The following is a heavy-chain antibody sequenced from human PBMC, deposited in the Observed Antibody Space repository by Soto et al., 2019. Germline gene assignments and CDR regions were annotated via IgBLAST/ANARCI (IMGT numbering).Heavy chain of an antibody. D-gene: IGHD6-13*01. J-gene: IGHJ4*02. CDR3: ARDETSGIHYFHY. CDR2: VYYSGST. CDR1: GDSVNSYY. Sequence: TENLALTCTVNGDSVNSYYWSWMRQPPGKGLECMGYVYYSGSTNYNPSLKSRVTISVDTSKNQISLRLKSVTAADTAVYYCARDETSGIHYFHYWGQGSLVTVSS. V-gene: IGHV4-59*02.